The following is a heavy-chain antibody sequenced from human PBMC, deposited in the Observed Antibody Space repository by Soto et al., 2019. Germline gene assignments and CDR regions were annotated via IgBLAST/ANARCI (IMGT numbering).Heavy chain of an antibody. CDR1: KGLYRGYS. Sequence: PSGSLRNSFAVYKGLYRGYSWSWIRQPPGKGLEWIGELNHSGSTNYNPSLKSRGTISVDTSKNQFSLKLSSVNAADTAVYYCASLSRGFFDYWGQGTLVT. V-gene: IGHV4-34*01. J-gene: IGHJ4*02. CDR2: LNHSGST. CDR3: ASLSRGFFDY.